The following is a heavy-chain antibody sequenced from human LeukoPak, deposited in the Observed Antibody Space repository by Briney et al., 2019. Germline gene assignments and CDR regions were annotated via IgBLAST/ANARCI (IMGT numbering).Heavy chain of an antibody. Sequence: AGGSLRLSCAGSGFTFSNAWMSWVRQAPGKGLEWVGRIKSKTDGGTTEYAAPVKGRFTISRDDSKNTLYLQMNSLKTEDTAVYYCTTVYNYYGSGSYFAFDIRGQGTMVTVSS. J-gene: IGHJ3*02. CDR3: TTVYNYYGSGSYFAFDI. CDR1: GFTFSNAW. D-gene: IGHD3-10*01. V-gene: IGHV3-15*01. CDR2: IKSKTDGGTT.